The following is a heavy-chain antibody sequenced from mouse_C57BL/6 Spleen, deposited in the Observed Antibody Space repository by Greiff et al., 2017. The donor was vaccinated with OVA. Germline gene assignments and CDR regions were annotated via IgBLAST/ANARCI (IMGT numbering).Heavy chain of an antibody. CDR3: ARSPQRGNQIPMDY. V-gene: IGHV1-50*01. D-gene: IGHD2-1*01. CDR2: IDPSDSYT. Sequence: VQLQQSGAELVKPGASVKLSCKASGYTFTSYWMQWVKQRPGQGLEWIGEIDPSDSYTNYNQKFKGKATLTVDTSASTAYMQLSSLTSEDSAVYYCARSPQRGNQIPMDYWGQGTSVTVSS. CDR1: GYTFTSYW. J-gene: IGHJ4*01.